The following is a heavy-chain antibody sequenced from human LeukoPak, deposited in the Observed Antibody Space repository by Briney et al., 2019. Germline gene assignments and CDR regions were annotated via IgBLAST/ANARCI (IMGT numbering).Heavy chain of an antibody. CDR1: GGSISSYY. V-gene: IGHV4-59*01. CDR3: AGGSQLVRVYYYMDV. D-gene: IGHD6-13*01. Sequence: TSETLSLTCTVSGGSISSYYWSWIRQPPGKGLECIGYIYYSGSTNYNPSLKSRVTISVDTSKNQFSLKLSSVTAADTAVYYCAGGSQLVRVYYYMDVWGKGTTVTVSS. J-gene: IGHJ6*03. CDR2: IYYSGST.